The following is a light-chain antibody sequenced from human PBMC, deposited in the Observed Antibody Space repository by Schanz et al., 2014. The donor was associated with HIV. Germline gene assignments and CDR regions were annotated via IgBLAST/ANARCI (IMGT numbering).Light chain of an antibody. CDR2: DVS. CDR3: CSYSRVGTPHYV. V-gene: IGLV2-14*01. CDR1: TSDVGGYNY. Sequence: QSALTQPASVSGSPGQSITISCTGTTSDVGGYNYVSWYQQHPDKAPKLMIYDVSNRPSGVSNRFSGSKSGNTASLTISGLQAEDEADYYCCSYSRVGTPHYVFGTGTKLTVL. J-gene: IGLJ1*01.